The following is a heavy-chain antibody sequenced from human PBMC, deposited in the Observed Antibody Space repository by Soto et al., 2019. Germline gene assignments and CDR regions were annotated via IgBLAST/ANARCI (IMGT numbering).Heavy chain of an antibody. CDR1: GGSISSGGYS. Sequence: QLQLQESGSGLVKPSQTLSLTCAVSGGSISSGGYSWSWIRQPPGKGLEWIGYIYHSGSTYYNPSLKSRVTISVDRSKNKFSMRLSSVTAAATAMNYCAIAATKVTTVDYWGQETRVTFSS. CDR2: IYHSGST. J-gene: IGHJ4*02. CDR3: AIAATKVTTVDY. D-gene: IGHD4-17*01. V-gene: IGHV4-30-2*01.